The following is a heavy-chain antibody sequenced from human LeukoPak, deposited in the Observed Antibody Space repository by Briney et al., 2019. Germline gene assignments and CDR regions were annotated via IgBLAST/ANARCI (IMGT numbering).Heavy chain of an antibody. CDR3: ARDGGSYNEVLIDY. J-gene: IGHJ4*02. Sequence: GRSLRLSCAASGFTFDDYAMHWVRQAPGKGLEWVSGISWNSGSIGYADSVKGRFTISRDNAKNSLYLQMNSLRAEDTAVYYCARDGGSYNEVLIDYWGQGTLVTVSS. D-gene: IGHD1-26*01. V-gene: IGHV3-9*01. CDR2: ISWNSGSI. CDR1: GFTFDDYA.